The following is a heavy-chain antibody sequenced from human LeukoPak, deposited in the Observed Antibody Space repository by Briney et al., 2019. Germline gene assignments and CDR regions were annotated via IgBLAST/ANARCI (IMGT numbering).Heavy chain of an antibody. D-gene: IGHD3-3*01. CDR3: ARVGFYDFWSGANFFDY. CDR1: GFTFSSYS. CDR2: ISSSSST. Sequence: GGSLRLSCAASGFTFSSYSVNWVRQAPGKGLEWVSSISSSSSTYYSDSVKGRFTISRDNAKNSLYLQMNSLRVEDTAVYYCARVGFYDFWSGANFFDYWGQGTLVTVSS. V-gene: IGHV3-21*01. J-gene: IGHJ4*02.